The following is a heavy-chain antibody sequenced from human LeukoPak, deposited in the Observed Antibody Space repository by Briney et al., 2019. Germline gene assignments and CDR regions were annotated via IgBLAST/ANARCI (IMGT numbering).Heavy chain of an antibody. J-gene: IGHJ4*02. CDR3: ARGGDDVLLWFGELSD. D-gene: IGHD3-10*01. CDR2: IYSGGST. Sequence: PGGSLRLSCAASGFTVSSNYMSWVRQAPGKGLEWVSVIYSGGSTYYADSVKGRFTISRDNSKNTLYLQMNSLRAEDTAVYYCARGGDDVLLWFGELSDWGQGTLVTVSS. CDR1: GFTVSSNY. V-gene: IGHV3-66*01.